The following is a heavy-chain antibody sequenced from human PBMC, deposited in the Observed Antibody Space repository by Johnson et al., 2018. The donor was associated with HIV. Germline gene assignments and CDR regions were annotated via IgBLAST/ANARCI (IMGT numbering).Heavy chain of an antibody. CDR2: ISGGST. V-gene: IGHV3-38-3*01. CDR3: ARGITGNRGDAFDI. D-gene: IGHD1-20*01. Sequence: VQLVESRGVLVQPGGSLRLSCAASGFTVTSNEMSWVRQAPGKGLEWVSSISGGSTYYADSMKGRFTISRDNSKNTLYLQMGSLRAEDMAVYYCARGITGNRGDAFDIWGQGTMVTVSS. CDR1: GFTVTSNE. J-gene: IGHJ3*02.